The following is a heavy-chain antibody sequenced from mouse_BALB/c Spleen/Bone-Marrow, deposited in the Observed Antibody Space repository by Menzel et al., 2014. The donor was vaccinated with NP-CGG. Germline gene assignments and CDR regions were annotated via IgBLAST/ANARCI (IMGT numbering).Heavy chain of an antibody. V-gene: IGHV5-12-1*01. D-gene: IGHD2-2*01. CDR1: GFAFSGND. CDR2: ISSGGGST. Sequence: DVMLVESGGGLVKPGGSLKLSCAASGFAFSGNDMSWVRQTPDKRLEWVAYISSGGGSTYYPDTVKGRFTISRDNAKNTLYLQMNSLKSEDTAMYYCARQRGYAYAMDYWGQGTLVTVSS. J-gene: IGHJ4*01. CDR3: ARQRGYAYAMDY.